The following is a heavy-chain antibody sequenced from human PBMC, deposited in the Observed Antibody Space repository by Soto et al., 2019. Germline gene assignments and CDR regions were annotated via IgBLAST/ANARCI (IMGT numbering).Heavy chain of an antibody. CDR2: INAGNGNT. D-gene: IGHD3-9*01. CDR3: ARENDILTGYYYLDY. J-gene: IGHJ4*02. Sequence: ASVKVSCKASGYSFTSYAMHWVRQAPGQRLEWMGWINAGNGNTKYSQKFQGRVTITRDTSASTAYMELSSLRSEDTAVYYCARENDILTGYYYLDYWGQGTLVTVSS. V-gene: IGHV1-3*01. CDR1: GYSFTSYA.